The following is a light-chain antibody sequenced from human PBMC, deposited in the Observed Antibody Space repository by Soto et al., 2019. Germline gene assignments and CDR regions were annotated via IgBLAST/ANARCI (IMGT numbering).Light chain of an antibody. J-gene: IGKJ5*01. CDR3: QQRSNWPIT. V-gene: IGKV3-11*01. CDR1: QSVSSY. Sequence: IFLPHPSATLALSPGKRASPSRRASQSVSSYLAWYQQKPGQAPRLLIYDASIRATGIPARFSGSGSGTDFPLTISSLEPEDFAVYYCQQRSNWPITFGQGTRLEIK. CDR2: DAS.